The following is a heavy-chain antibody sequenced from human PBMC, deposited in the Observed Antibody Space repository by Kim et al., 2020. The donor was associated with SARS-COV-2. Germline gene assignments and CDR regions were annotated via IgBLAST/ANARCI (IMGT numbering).Heavy chain of an antibody. Sequence: SETLSLTCAVYGGSFSGYYWSWIRQPPGKGLEWIGEINHSGSTNYNPSLKSRVTISVDTSKNQFSLKLSSVTAADTAVYYCARDRAAGWYNSANFDYWGQGTLVTVSS. J-gene: IGHJ4*02. D-gene: IGHD1-20*01. CDR1: GGSFSGYY. CDR3: ARDRAAGWYNSANFDY. V-gene: IGHV4-34*01. CDR2: INHSGST.